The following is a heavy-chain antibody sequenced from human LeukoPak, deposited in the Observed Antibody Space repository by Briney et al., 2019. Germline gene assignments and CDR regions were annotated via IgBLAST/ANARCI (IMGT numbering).Heavy chain of an antibody. CDR2: ISYDGSNK. V-gene: IGHV3-30-3*01. CDR1: GFTFSSYA. Sequence: GGSLRLSCAASGFTFSSYAMHWVRQAPGKGLEWVAVISYDGSNKYYADSVKGRFTISRDNSKKTLYLQMNSLRAEDTAVYYCARGLRDGESEFFDYWGQGTLVTVSS. CDR3: ARGLRDGESEFFDY. J-gene: IGHJ4*02. D-gene: IGHD3-10*01.